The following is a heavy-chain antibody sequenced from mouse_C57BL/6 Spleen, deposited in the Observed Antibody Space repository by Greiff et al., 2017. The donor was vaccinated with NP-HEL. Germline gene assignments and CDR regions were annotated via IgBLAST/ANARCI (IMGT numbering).Heavy chain of an antibody. D-gene: IGHD1-1*01. Sequence: EVMLVESEGGLVQPGSSMKLSCTASGFTFSDYYMAWVRQVPEKGLEWVANINYDGSSTYYLDSLKSRFIISRDNAKNILYLQMSSLKSEDTATYYCARLPDLYWNLYFDYWGQGTTLTVSS. CDR2: INYDGSST. J-gene: IGHJ2*01. CDR3: ARLPDLYWNLYFDY. V-gene: IGHV5-16*01. CDR1: GFTFSDYY.